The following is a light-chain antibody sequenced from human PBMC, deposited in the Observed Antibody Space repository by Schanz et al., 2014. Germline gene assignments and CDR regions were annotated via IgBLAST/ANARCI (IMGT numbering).Light chain of an antibody. CDR1: SSDVGGYNF. J-gene: IGLJ2*01. V-gene: IGLV2-8*01. Sequence: QSALTQPPSASGSPGQSVTISCTGTSSDVGGYNFVSWYQQHPGKAPKLMIYEVSNRPSGVPDRFSGSKSGNTASLTVSGLQAEDEAEYYCCSYAGTYSVVFGGGTKLTVL. CDR2: EVS. CDR3: CSYAGTYSVV.